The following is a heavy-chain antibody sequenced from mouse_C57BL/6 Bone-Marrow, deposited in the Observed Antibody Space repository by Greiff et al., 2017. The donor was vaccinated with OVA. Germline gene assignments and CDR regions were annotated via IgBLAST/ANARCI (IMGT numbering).Heavy chain of an antibody. D-gene: IGHD1-1*01. CDR1: GFNIKDYY. CDR3: TTALYYYGSTYYFDY. V-gene: IGHV14-1*01. CDR2: IDHEDGDT. J-gene: IGHJ2*01. Sequence: EVNVVESGAELVRPGASVKLSCTASGFNIKDYYMHWVKQRPEQGLEWIGRIDHEDGDTEYAPKFQGKATMTADTSSNTAYLQLSSLTSEDTAVYYCTTALYYYGSTYYFDYWGQGTTLTVSS.